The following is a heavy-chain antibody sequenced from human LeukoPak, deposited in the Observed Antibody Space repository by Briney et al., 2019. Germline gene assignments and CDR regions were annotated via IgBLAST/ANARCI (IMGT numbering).Heavy chain of an antibody. Sequence: GGSLRLSCAASGFTFSSYSMNWVRQAPGKGLEWVANIKQDGSEKYYVDSVKGRFTISRDNAKNSLYLQMNSLRAEDTAVYYCARDGLGGFDYWGQGTLVTVSS. CDR2: IKQDGSEK. J-gene: IGHJ4*02. D-gene: IGHD3-10*01. V-gene: IGHV3-7*03. CDR1: GFTFSSYS. CDR3: ARDGLGGFDY.